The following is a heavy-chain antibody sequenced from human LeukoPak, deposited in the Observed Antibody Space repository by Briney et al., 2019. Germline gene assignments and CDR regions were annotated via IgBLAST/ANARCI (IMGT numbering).Heavy chain of an antibody. CDR2: TNPGDSDT. D-gene: IGHD2-15*01. CDR1: GYSFSIYW. CDR3: TTGRFCSGGSCSSSFDF. V-gene: IGHV5-51*01. J-gene: IGHJ4*02. Sequence: GESLKISCKGSGYSFSIYWIAWVRQIPGKGLEHMGITNPGDSDTRYSPSFQGQVTISVDKSINTAYLQWTSLKASDTAIYYCTTGRFCSGGSCSSSFDFWGQGTLLTVPS.